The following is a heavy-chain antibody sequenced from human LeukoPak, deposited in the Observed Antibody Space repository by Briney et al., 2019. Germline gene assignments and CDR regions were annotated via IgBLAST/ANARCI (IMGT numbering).Heavy chain of an antibody. CDR3: ARDLIAYCGGDCYSGY. CDR1: GYTFTSYG. J-gene: IGHJ4*02. D-gene: IGHD2-21*02. V-gene: IGHV1-18*01. CDR2: VSAYNGNT. Sequence: ASVKVSCKASGYTFTSYGISWVRQAPGQGLEWMGWVSAYNGNTNYAQKLQGRVTMTTDTSTSTAYMELRSLRSDDTAVYYCARDLIAYCGGDCYSGYWGQGTLVTVSS.